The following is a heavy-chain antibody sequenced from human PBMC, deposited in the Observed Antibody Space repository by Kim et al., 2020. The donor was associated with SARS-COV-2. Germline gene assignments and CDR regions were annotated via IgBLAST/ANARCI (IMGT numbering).Heavy chain of an antibody. Sequence: SETLSLTCTVSSGSIINYYWGWIRQPPGKGLEWIGYIYYSGSTNYNPSLKSRVTISVDTSKNQFSLKLNSVTAADTAVYYCARMGSSGWFESAFDIWGQG. CDR1: SGSIINYY. J-gene: IGHJ3*02. CDR2: IYYSGST. D-gene: IGHD6-19*01. V-gene: IGHV4-59*01. CDR3: ARMGSSGWFESAFDI.